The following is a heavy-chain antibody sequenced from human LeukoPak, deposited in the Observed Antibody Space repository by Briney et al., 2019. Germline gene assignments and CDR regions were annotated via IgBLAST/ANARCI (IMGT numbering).Heavy chain of an antibody. CDR3: ANEATGSYNY. J-gene: IGHJ4*02. Sequence: GGSLRLSCAAPGLTFSDAWMSWVRQGPGKGLEWVGRIKSKTDGGTIDHAAPVKGIFTVSRDDSKTTMYLQMNSLRTEDTAVYYCANEATGSYNYWGQGTLVTVSS. D-gene: IGHD1-26*01. V-gene: IGHV3-15*01. CDR1: GLTFSDAW. CDR2: IKSKTDGGTI.